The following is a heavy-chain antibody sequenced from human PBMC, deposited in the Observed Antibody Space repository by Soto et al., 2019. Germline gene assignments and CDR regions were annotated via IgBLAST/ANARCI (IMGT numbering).Heavy chain of an antibody. CDR3: ARATDPYSRGWLFDY. Sequence: QVQLVESGGGMVQPGKSLRLSCAGSGFTFRTYAMHWVRQAPGKGLEWVAVISYDGSNQNYADSVKGRFTVSRDNSKNTLYLQMNSLRPEDTAVYFCARATDPYSRGWLFDYWGQGTLVTVSS. J-gene: IGHJ4*02. D-gene: IGHD6-19*01. V-gene: IGHV3-30-3*01. CDR2: ISYDGSNQ. CDR1: GFTFRTYA.